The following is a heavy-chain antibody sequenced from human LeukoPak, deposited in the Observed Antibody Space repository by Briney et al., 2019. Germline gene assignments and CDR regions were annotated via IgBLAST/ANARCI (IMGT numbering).Heavy chain of an antibody. CDR2: LSGSGGST. Sequence: GGSLRLSCAASGFTFSSYAMSWVRQAPGKGLEWVSALSGSGGSTYYADSVKGRFTISRDNSKNTLYLQMNSLRAEDTAVYYCACNSSSWYPNWFDPWGQGTLVTVSS. D-gene: IGHD6-13*01. J-gene: IGHJ5*02. CDR3: ACNSSSWYPNWFDP. V-gene: IGHV3-23*01. CDR1: GFTFSSYA.